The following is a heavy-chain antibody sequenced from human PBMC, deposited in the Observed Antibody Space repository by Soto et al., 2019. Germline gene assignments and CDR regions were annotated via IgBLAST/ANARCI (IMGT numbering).Heavy chain of an antibody. D-gene: IGHD2-2*01. V-gene: IGHV4-59*01. CDR2: IYYSGST. CDR3: ARALGYCSSTSCRDDYGMDV. CDR1: GGSISSYY. Sequence: SETLSLTCTVSGGSISSYYWSWIRQPPGKGLEWIGYIYYSGSTNYNPSLESRVTISVDTSKNQFSLKLSSVTAADTAVYYCARALGYCSSTSCRDDYGMDVGGQGTTVTV. J-gene: IGHJ6*02.